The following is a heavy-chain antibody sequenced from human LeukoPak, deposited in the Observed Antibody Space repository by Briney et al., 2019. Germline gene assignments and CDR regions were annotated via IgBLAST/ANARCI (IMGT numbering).Heavy chain of an antibody. V-gene: IGHV3-23*01. D-gene: IGHD3-16*02. J-gene: IGHJ3*02. Sequence: GGSLRLSCAASGFTFSNYAMSWVRQVPGKWLEWVSAISGSGGSTYYADSVKGRFTISRDNSKNTLYLQMNSLRAEDTAVYYCALNGREVPSGAFDIWGQGTMVTVSS. CDR2: ISGSGGST. CDR1: GFTFSNYA. CDR3: ALNGREVPSGAFDI.